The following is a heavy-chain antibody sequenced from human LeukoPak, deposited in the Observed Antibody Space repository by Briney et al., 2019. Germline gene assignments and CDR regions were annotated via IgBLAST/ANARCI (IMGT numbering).Heavy chain of an antibody. Sequence: ASVKVSCKASDYTFTSYCISWVRQAPGQGLEWMGWISAYNGNTNYAQKFQGRVTVTTDTSTSTAYMELRSLRSDDTAVYYCARSSSVTIPGYYFDYWGKGTLVTASS. D-gene: IGHD2-21*01. V-gene: IGHV1-18*01. CDR1: DYTFTSYC. CDR3: ARSSSVTIPGYYFDY. J-gene: IGHJ4*02. CDR2: ISAYNGNT.